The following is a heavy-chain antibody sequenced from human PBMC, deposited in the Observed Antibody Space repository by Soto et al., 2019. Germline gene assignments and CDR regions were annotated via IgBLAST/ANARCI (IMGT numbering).Heavy chain of an antibody. J-gene: IGHJ6*02. V-gene: IGHV6-1*01. CDR1: GDSVSNNGAT. Sequence: SQTLSLTCAISGDSVSNNGATWNWIRQSPSRGLEWLGRAYYRSRWIYDYAMSVKSRISINPDTSKNQFSLKLSSVTAADTAVYYCARGSGLDHSSGWYQGYYGMDVWGQGTTVTVSS. D-gene: IGHD6-19*01. CDR3: ARGSGLDHSSGWYQGYYGMDV. CDR2: AYYRSRWIY.